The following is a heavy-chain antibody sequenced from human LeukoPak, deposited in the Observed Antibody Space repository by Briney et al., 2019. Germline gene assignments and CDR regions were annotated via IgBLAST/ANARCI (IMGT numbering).Heavy chain of an antibody. CDR2: IYPGDSDT. CDR1: GYSFTSYW. CDR3: ARIEGNYYYYMDV. V-gene: IGHV5-51*01. Sequence: GESLKISCKGSGYSFTSYWIGWVRQMPGRGLERMGIIYPGDSDTRYSPSFQGQVTISADKSISTAYLQWSSLKASDTAMYYCARIEGNYYYYMDVWGKGTTVTVSS. J-gene: IGHJ6*03.